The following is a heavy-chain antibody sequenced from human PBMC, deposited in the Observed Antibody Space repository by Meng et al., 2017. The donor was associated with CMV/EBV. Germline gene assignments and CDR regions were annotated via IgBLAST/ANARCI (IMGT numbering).Heavy chain of an antibody. D-gene: IGHD4-11*01. Sequence: SVKVSCKASGGTFSSYTISWVRQAPGQGLEWMGRIIPILGIANYAQKFQGRVTITADKSTSTAYMELSSLRSEDTALYYCATGDYSKYAGPSFPYNWGQGTLVTVSS. CDR3: ATGDYSKYAGPSFPYN. V-gene: IGHV1-69*02. J-gene: IGHJ4*02. CDR1: GGTFSSYT. CDR2: IIPILGIA.